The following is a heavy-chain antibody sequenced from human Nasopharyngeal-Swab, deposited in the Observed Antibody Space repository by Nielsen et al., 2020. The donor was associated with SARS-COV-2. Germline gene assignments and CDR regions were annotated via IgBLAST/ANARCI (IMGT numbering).Heavy chain of an antibody. J-gene: IGHJ4*02. Sequence: GESLKISCAASGFTFSSYGMHWVRQAPGKGLEWVAVIWYDGSNKYYADSVKGRFTISRDNSKNTLYLQMNSLRAEDTAVYYCARESGYGYGTDFVYWGQGTLVTVSS. D-gene: IGHD5-18*01. CDR1: GFTFSSYG. CDR2: IWYDGSNK. V-gene: IGHV3-33*01. CDR3: ARESGYGYGTDFVY.